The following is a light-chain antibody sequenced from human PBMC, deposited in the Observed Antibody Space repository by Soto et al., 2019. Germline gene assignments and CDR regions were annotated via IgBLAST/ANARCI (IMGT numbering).Light chain of an antibody. CDR3: PHYDAYPEYT. CDR1: QSVSSSS. V-gene: IGKV3-20*01. CDR2: VAS. J-gene: IGKJ2*01. Sequence: EIVLTQSPGTLSLSPGQRATLSCRASQSVSSSSLAWCQQRPRQSPRLLIYVASRRPSGISERFSGSGSGNQFTLPSSRLEAGDYGAYYYPHYDAYPEYTFGQGTKMEIK.